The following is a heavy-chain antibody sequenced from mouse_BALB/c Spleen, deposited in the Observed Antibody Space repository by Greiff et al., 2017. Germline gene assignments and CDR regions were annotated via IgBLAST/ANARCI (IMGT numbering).Heavy chain of an antibody. D-gene: IGHD2-10*01. J-gene: IGHJ2*01. CDR2: ISNLAYSI. CDR1: GFTFSDYG. CDR3: ARSYYGNYYFDY. V-gene: IGHV5-15*02. Sequence: EVKLVESGGGLVQPGGSRKLSCAASGFTFSDYGMAWVRQAPGKGPEWVAFISNLAYSIYYADTVTGRFTISRENAKNTLYLEMSSLRSEDTAMYYCARSYYGNYYFDYWGQGTTLTVSS.